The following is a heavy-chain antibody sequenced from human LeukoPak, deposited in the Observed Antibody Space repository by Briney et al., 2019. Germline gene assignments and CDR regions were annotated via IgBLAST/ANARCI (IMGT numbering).Heavy chain of an antibody. CDR2: ISDGGGTT. D-gene: IGHD2-15*01. V-gene: IGHV3-23*01. CDR1: GFTFSNYA. Sequence: PGGSLRLSCAASGFTFSNYAMNWVRQAPGKGLEWVSSISDGGGTTYYADSVKGRFTISRDNSKNTLYLHMNSLRAEDTAVYYCAKVVEVVVVAAPFDYWGQGTLVTVSS. CDR3: AKVVEVVVVAAPFDY. J-gene: IGHJ4*02.